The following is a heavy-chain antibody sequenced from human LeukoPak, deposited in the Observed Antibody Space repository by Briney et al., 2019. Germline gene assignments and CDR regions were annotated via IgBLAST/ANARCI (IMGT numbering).Heavy chain of an antibody. Sequence: PGGSLRLSCAASGFTFSSYAMHWVRQAPGKGLEWVAVISYDGSNKYYADSVKGRFTISRDNSKNTLYLQMNSLRAEGTAVYYCAKGHSSSYDPWGQGTLVTVSS. CDR2: ISYDGSNK. D-gene: IGHD6-13*01. J-gene: IGHJ5*02. CDR1: GFTFSSYA. CDR3: AKGHSSSYDP. V-gene: IGHV3-30-3*01.